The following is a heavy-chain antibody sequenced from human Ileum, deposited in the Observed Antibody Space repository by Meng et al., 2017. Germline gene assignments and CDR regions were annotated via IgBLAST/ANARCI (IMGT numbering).Heavy chain of an antibody. D-gene: IGHD2-2*01. Sequence: ESLKFSFAASGFTFSSYWMSCVRQAPGKGLEWVANIKQEGSEKYYVDSVKGRFTISRDNAKNSLYLQMNSLRAEDTAVYYCARSGGYVDYWGQGTLVTVSS. CDR1: GFTFSSYW. J-gene: IGHJ4*02. V-gene: IGHV3-7*01. CDR3: ARSGGYVDY. CDR2: IKQEGSEK.